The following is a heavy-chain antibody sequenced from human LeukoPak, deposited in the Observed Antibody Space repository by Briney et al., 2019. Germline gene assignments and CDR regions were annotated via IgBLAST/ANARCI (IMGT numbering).Heavy chain of an antibody. CDR3: AKDPNGDYIGAFDD. V-gene: IGHV3-23*01. Sequence: GGSLRLSCAASGFIFSTYAMTWVRQLPGKGLEWVSAITASGGSTKYAASVKGRFTISRDNSKNTLYLQMNSLRAEDTAIYYCAKDPNGDYIGAFDDWGQGTMVTVSS. J-gene: IGHJ3*01. D-gene: IGHD2-8*01. CDR1: GFIFSTYA. CDR2: ITASGGST.